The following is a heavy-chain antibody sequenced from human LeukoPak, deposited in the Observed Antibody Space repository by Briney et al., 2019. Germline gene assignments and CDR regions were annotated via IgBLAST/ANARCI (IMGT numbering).Heavy chain of an antibody. V-gene: IGHV4-39*07. CDR3: ARGVGLTQGGTFDY. D-gene: IGHD1-26*01. J-gene: IGHJ4*02. CDR2: ISYSGST. Sequence: SETLSLTCTVSGGSISSSIYYWTWIRQPPGKGLEWIGSISYSGSTHYNSSLKSRVTISVDTSKNQLSLKLSSVTAADTAVYYCARGVGLTQGGTFDYWGQGTLVTVSS. CDR1: GGSISSSIYY.